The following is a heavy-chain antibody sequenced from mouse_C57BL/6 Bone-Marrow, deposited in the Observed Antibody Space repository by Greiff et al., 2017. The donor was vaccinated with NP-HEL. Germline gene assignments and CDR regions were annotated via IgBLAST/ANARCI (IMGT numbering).Heavy chain of an antibody. CDR3: TTGGSSPYAMDY. V-gene: IGHV14-4*01. CDR2: IDPENGDT. D-gene: IGHD1-1*01. Sequence: VQLKESGAELVRPGASVKLSCTVSGFNIKDDYMHWVKQRPEQGLEWIGWIDPENGDTEYASKFQGKATITVDPSSNTAYLQLSSLTSEDAAVYYCTTGGSSPYAMDYWGQGTSDTGSS. CDR1: GFNIKDDY. J-gene: IGHJ4*01.